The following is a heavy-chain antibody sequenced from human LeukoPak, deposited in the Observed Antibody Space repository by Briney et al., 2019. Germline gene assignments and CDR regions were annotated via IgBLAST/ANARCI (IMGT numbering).Heavy chain of an antibody. CDR2: IWYDGSNK. CDR1: GFTFSSYG. Sequence: GGSLRLSCAASGFTFSSYGMHWVRQAPGKGLEWVAVIWYDGSNKYYADSVKGRFTIPRDNSKNTLYLQMSSLRAEDTAVYYCARAVSVGLYDSSGYSAYYMDVWGKGTTVTVSS. D-gene: IGHD3-22*01. CDR3: ARAVSVGLYDSSGYSAYYMDV. J-gene: IGHJ6*03. V-gene: IGHV3-33*01.